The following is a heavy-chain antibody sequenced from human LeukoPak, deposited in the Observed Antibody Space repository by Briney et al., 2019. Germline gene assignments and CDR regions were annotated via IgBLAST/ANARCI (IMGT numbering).Heavy chain of an antibody. CDR1: GYTFTSYG. D-gene: IGHD2-15*01. CDR2: ISAYNGNT. J-gene: IGHJ5*02. CDR3: ARVGSSVAGKANNWFDP. Sequence: ASVKVSCKASGYTFTSYGISWVRQAPGQGLEWMGWISAYNGNTNYAQKLQGRVTMTTDTSTSTAYMELRSLRSDDTAVYYCARVGSSVAGKANNWFDPWGQGTPVTVSS. V-gene: IGHV1-18*01.